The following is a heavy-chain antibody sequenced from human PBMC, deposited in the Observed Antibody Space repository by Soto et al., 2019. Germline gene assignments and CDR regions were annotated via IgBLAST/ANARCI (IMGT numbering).Heavy chain of an antibody. V-gene: IGHV4-34*02. CDR3: ARATAPVLRSLEWSTIIPHYFDF. D-gene: IGHD3-3*01. J-gene: IGHJ4*02. CDR1: GGSFSAYN. Sequence: QVQLQQWGAGLLKPSETLSLTCAVYGGSFSAYNWSWIRQPRGKGLEWIGEVNHRGSTNSNPSLKSRVSILLDTSKNQFSLKLSSVTAADTAVYYCARATAPVLRSLEWSTIIPHYFDFRGQGTLVTVSS. CDR2: VNHRGST.